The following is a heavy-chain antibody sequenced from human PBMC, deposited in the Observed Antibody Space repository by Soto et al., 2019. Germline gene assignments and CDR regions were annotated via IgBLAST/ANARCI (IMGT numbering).Heavy chain of an antibody. J-gene: IGHJ6*02. CDR1: GFTFSSYG. V-gene: IGHV3-30*18. Sequence: PGGSLRLCCAASGFTFSSYGMHWVRQAPGKGLEWVAVISYDGSNKYYADSVKGRFTISRDNSKNTLYLQMNSLRAEDTAVYYCAKAVAGGYYYYYGMDVWGQGTTVTVSS. CDR3: AKAVAGGYYYYYGMDV. CDR2: ISYDGSNK. D-gene: IGHD6-19*01.